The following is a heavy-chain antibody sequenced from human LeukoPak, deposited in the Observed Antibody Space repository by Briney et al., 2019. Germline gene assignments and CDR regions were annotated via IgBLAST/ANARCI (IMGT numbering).Heavy chain of an antibody. J-gene: IGHJ1*01. Sequence: KVSCKASGYTFTSYGISWVRQAPGQGLEWMGWISAHNGNTNYAQKLQGRVTMTTDTSTSTACMELRSLRSDDTAVYYCARDSSSWPFEYFQHWGQGTLVTVSS. V-gene: IGHV1-18*01. CDR1: GYTFTSYG. CDR2: ISAHNGNT. D-gene: IGHD6-13*01. CDR3: ARDSSSWPFEYFQH.